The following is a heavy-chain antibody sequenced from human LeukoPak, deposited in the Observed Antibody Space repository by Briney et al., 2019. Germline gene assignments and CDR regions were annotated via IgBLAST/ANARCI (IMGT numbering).Heavy chain of an antibody. D-gene: IGHD3-9*01. CDR2: ISWDGGSK. V-gene: IGHV3-43*01. CDR3: AKDRILTGYYPWDYMDV. J-gene: IGHJ6*03. CDR1: GFMFEDYS. Sequence: GGSLRLSCAASGFMFEDYSMHWVRQAPGKVLEWVSVISWDGGSKYYADSVQGRFTISRDNSKNTLYLQMNSLRAEDTAVYYCAKDRILTGYYPWDYMDVWGKGTTVTISS.